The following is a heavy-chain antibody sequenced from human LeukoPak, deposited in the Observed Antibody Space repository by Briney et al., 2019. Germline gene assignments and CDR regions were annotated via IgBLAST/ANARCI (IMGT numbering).Heavy chain of an antibody. V-gene: IGHV5-51*01. CDR2: IYPGDSDT. Sequence: GASLKISCKGSGSSFTSYWIGWVRQMPGKGLEWMGIIYPGDSDTRYSPSFQGQVTISADKSVSTAYLQWSSLKASDTAMYYCARVAHYDSRRYFDYWGQGTLVTVSS. CDR1: GSSFTSYW. D-gene: IGHD3-22*01. CDR3: ARVAHYDSRRYFDY. J-gene: IGHJ4*02.